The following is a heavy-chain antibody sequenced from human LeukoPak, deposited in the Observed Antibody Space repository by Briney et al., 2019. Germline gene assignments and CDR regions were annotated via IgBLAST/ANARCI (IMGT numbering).Heavy chain of an antibody. CDR2: INHSGRI. CDR1: GGSFSGYY. J-gene: IGHJ4*02. V-gene: IGHV4-34*01. Sequence: SETLSLTCVVSGGSFSGYYWNWIRQPPGKGLEWIGEINHSGRIKYNPSFKSRVTISLDMSKNQCALEMSSVSAADGAVYYCARGRAPENWGQGTLVTVSS. CDR3: ARGRAPEN.